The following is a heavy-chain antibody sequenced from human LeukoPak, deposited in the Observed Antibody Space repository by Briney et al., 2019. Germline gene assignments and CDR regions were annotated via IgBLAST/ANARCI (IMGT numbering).Heavy chain of an antibody. CDR1: GYTFTSYY. V-gene: IGHV1-46*01. CDR2: INPSGGST. CDR3: ARPGYCSSTSCFYYFDY. J-gene: IGHJ4*02. D-gene: IGHD2-2*01. Sequence: ASVKVSCKASGYTFTSYYMHWVRQAPGQGLEWMGIINPSGGSTSYAQKFQGRVTMTRDTSTSTGYMELSSLRSEDTAVYYCARPGYCSSTSCFYYFDYWGQGTLVTVSS.